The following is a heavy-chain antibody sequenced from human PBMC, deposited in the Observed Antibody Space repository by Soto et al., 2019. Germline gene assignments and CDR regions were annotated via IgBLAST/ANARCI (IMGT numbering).Heavy chain of an antibody. CDR1: GYTFTNYA. D-gene: IGHD5-12*01. J-gene: IGHJ4*02. Sequence: QVQLVQSGAEEKKPGASVKVSCKASGYTFTNYATHWVRQAPGQRLEWMGWINAGNGNTIYSQKFQGRVTITRDTPASTAYMELSSLRSEDTAVYYCARVSGYYLPDYWGQGTLVTVSS. V-gene: IGHV1-3*05. CDR2: INAGNGNT. CDR3: ARVSGYYLPDY.